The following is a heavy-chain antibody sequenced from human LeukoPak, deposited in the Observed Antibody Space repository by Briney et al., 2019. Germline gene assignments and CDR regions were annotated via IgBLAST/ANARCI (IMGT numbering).Heavy chain of an antibody. CDR1: GLTFSSYA. J-gene: IGHJ4*02. D-gene: IGHD2-15*01. CDR2: ISGSGGST. Sequence: PGGSLRLSCAASGLTFSSYAMSWVRQAPGKGLEWVSAISGSGGSTYYADSVKGRFTISRDNSKNTLYLQMNSLRAEDTAVYYCARTLGYCSGGSCWKSKYAYYFDYWGQGTLVTVSS. CDR3: ARTLGYCSGGSCWKSKYAYYFDY. V-gene: IGHV3-23*01.